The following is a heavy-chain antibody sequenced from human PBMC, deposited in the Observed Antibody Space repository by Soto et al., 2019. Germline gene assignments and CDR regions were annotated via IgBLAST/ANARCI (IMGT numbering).Heavy chain of an antibody. V-gene: IGHV4-59*12. Sequence: QVQLQESGPGLVKPSETLSLTCTVSGGSISSYYWSWIRHPPGKGLEWIGYVYDSGSTTYNPSLKSRVIIAVDTSKNQFSLKLNSVTAADTAVYYCAGDIRSGSYRFDYWGQGTLVTVSS. D-gene: IGHD1-26*01. CDR3: AGDIRSGSYRFDY. J-gene: IGHJ4*02. CDR2: VYDSGST. CDR1: GGSISSYY.